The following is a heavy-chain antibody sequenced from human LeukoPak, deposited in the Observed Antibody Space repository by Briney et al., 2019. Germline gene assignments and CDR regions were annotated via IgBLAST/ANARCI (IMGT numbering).Heavy chain of an antibody. D-gene: IGHD1-26*01. CDR3: AGGSPGKYYFDY. V-gene: IGHV3-30-3*01. CDR1: GFTFSSYA. J-gene: IGHJ4*02. Sequence: PGGSLRLSCAASGFTFSSYAMHWVRQAPGKGLEWVAVISYDGSNKYYADSVKGRFTISRDNSKNTLYLQMNGLRAEDTAVYYCAGGSPGKYYFDYWGQGTLVTVSS. CDR2: ISYDGSNK.